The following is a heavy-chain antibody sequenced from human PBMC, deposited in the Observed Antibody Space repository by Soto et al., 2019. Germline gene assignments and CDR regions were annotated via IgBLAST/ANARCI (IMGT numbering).Heavy chain of an antibody. Sequence: SETLSLTCTVSGGSISSYYWSWIRQPPGKGLEWIGYIYYSGSTNYNPSLKSRVTISVDTSKNQFSLKLSSVTAADTALYYCARSDGRYWGQGTLVTVSS. J-gene: IGHJ4*02. CDR3: ARSDGRY. CDR2: IYYSGST. V-gene: IGHV4-59*01. CDR1: GGSISSYY.